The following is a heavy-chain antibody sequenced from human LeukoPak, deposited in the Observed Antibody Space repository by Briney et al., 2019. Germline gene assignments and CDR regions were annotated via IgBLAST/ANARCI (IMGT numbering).Heavy chain of an antibody. J-gene: IGHJ4*02. Sequence: GGSLRLSCAASGFTFSSYGMHWVRQAPGKGLEWVAVISYDGSNKYYADSVKGRFTVSRDNAKNSLYLQMHSLRAEDTAVYYCAGSAWFWDYWGQGTPVTVSS. CDR1: GFTFSSYG. V-gene: IGHV3-30*03. CDR2: ISYDGSNK. CDR3: AGSAWFWDY. D-gene: IGHD6-19*01.